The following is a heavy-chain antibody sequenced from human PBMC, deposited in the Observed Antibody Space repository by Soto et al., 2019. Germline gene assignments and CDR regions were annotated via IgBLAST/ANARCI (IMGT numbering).Heavy chain of an antibody. CDR3: ARAGGYSYDYGY. V-gene: IGHV1-69*01. J-gene: IGHJ4*02. D-gene: IGHD5-18*01. CDR2: IIPIFGTA. CDR1: GGTFSSYA. Sequence: ASVKVSCSASGGTFSSYAISRVRQAPGQGLVWMGGIIPIFGTASYAQKFQGSVTITADETTSIAYMEVSSTRYEETAVYYGARAGGYSYDYGYWGQGTLVTVSS.